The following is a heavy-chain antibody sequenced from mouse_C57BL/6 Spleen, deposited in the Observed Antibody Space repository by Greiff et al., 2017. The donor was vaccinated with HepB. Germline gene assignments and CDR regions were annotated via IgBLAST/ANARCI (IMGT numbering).Heavy chain of an antibody. CDR2: ISDGGSYT. CDR3: ARDRDGYYGY. J-gene: IGHJ2*01. V-gene: IGHV5-4*01. D-gene: IGHD2-3*01. Sequence: DVMLVESGGGLVKPGGSLKLSCAASGFTFSSYAMSWVRQTPEKRLEWVATISDGGSYTYYPDNVKGRFTISRDNAKNNLYLQMSHLKSEDTAMYYCARDRDGYYGYWGQGTTLTVSS. CDR1: GFTFSSYA.